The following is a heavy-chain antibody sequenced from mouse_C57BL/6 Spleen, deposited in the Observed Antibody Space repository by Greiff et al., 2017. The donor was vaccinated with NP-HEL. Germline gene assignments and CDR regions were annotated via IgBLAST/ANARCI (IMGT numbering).Heavy chain of an antibody. Sequence: VQLQESGAELVRPGASVTLSCKASGYTFTDYEMHWVKQTPVHGLEWIGAIDPETGGTAYNQKFKGKAILTADKSSSTAYMELRSLTSEDSAVYYCTREGAAQARFAYWGQGTLVTVSA. CDR2: IDPETGGT. D-gene: IGHD3-2*02. CDR3: TREGAAQARFAY. CDR1: GYTFTDYE. J-gene: IGHJ3*01. V-gene: IGHV1-15*01.